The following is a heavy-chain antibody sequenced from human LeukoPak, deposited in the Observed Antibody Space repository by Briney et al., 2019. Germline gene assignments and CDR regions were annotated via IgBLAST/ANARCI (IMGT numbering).Heavy chain of an antibody. D-gene: IGHD7-27*01. V-gene: IGHV3-43*02. J-gene: IGHJ4*02. CDR2: ISGDGGST. CDR1: GFTFDDYA. CDR3: AKDGDWGSGFDY. Sequence: GGSLRLSCAASGFTFDDYAMHWVRHAPGKGLEWVSLISGDGGSTYYADSVKGRFTISRDNSKNSLYLQMNSLRTEDTALYYCAKDGDWGSGFDYWGQGTLVTVSS.